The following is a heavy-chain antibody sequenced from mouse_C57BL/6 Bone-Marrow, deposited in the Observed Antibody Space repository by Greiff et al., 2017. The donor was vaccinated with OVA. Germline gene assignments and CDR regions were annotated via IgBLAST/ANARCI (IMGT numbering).Heavy chain of an antibody. J-gene: IGHJ2*01. CDR2: IWSDGST. Sequence: QVQLKQSGPGLVAPSQSLSITCTVSGFSLTSYGVHWVRQPPGKGLEWLVVIWSDGSTTYNSALKSSLSISKDKAKRQVFLKMNRLQTDDTAMYYCARHGHWDECYFDYWGKGTTLTVSS. V-gene: IGHV2-6-1*01. CDR1: GFSLTSYG. CDR3: ARHGHWDECYFDY. D-gene: IGHD4-1*01.